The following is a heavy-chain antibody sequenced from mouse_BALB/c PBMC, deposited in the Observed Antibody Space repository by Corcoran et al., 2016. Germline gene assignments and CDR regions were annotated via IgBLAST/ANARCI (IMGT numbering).Heavy chain of an antibody. V-gene: IGHV9-3-1*01. CDR1: GYTFTNYG. Sequence: QIQLVQYGPELKKPGETVKISCKASGYTFTNYGMNWVKQAPGKGLKWLGWINTYTGEPTYADDFKGRCAFSLETSASTAYLQINNLKNEDTATYLGASYGSSYGLCAYWGQGTLVTVSA. CDR2: INTYTGEP. J-gene: IGHJ3*01. CDR3: ASYGSSYGLCAY. D-gene: IGHD1-1*01.